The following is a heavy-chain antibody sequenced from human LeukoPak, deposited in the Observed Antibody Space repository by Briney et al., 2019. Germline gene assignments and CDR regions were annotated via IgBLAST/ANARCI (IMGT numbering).Heavy chain of an antibody. CDR1: GGSISSSSYY. V-gene: IGHV4-39*07. Sequence: SETLSLTCTVSGGSISSSSYYWGWIRQPPGKGLEWIGSIYYSGSTYYNPSLKSRVTISVGTSKNQFSLKLSSVTAADTAVYYCAREFSIRYYYYMDVWGKGTTVTVSS. CDR3: AREFSIRYYYYMDV. CDR2: IYYSGST. J-gene: IGHJ6*03.